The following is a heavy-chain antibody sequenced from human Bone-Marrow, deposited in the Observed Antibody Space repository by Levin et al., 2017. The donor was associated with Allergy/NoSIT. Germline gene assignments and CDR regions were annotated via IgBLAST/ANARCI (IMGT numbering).Heavy chain of an antibody. CDR3: AKDGDWEQYYDISTDSLPPVSGDF. CDR2: ISYDGSDE. CDR1: GFTFSTYA. V-gene: IGHV3-30*18. Sequence: GESLKISCAASGFTFSTYAMHWVRQAPGKGLEWVSVISYDGSDEYYADSVKGRFTISRDNSENTLFLQMNGLRAEDTAVYYCAKDGDWEQYYDISTDSLPPVSGDFWGQGTLVTVSS. J-gene: IGHJ4*02. D-gene: IGHD3-9*01.